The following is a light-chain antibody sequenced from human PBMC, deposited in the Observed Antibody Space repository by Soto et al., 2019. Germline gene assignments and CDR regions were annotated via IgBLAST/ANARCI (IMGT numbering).Light chain of an antibody. V-gene: IGKV3D-15*01. Sequence: ETVMTQSPATLSVSPGERATLPCRASQSVSSNLAWYQQKPGQAPRLLIYAASIRATGIPARFSGSGSGTEFTLTISSLQSEDLSVYYCQQLNDWQWTFGQGTKVEIK. CDR2: AAS. CDR1: QSVSSN. CDR3: QQLNDWQWT. J-gene: IGKJ1*01.